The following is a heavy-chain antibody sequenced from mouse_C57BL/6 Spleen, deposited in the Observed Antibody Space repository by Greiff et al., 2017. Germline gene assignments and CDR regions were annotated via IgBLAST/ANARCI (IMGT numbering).Heavy chain of an antibody. CDR1: GYTFTSYW. D-gene: IGHD1-1*01. V-gene: IGHV1-53*01. Sequence: QVQLQQPGTELVKPGASVKLPCKASGYTFTSYWMHWVKQRPGPGLEWIGNINPSNGGTNYNEKFKSKATLTVDKSSSTASMQLRSLLSEDSAVDYWSRSSSPVYWYFDVWGTGTTVTVSS. CDR2: INPSNGGT. CDR3: SRSSSPVYWYFDV. J-gene: IGHJ1*03.